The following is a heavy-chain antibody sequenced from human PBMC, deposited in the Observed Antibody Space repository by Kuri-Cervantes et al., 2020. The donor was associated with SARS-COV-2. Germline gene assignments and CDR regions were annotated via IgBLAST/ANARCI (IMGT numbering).Heavy chain of an antibody. J-gene: IGHJ6*01. CDR1: GYSFTSYS. Sequence: GGSLRLSCKGSGYSFTSYSISWVRQMPGKGLAWWGRIDPSDSYTNYSPSFQGHVTISADKSISTAYLQWSSLKASDTAMYYCARLGTIFVVVIENYYGMAVWGQGNMVTVSS. CDR2: IDPSDSYT. CDR3: ARLGTIFVVVIENYYGMAV. D-gene: IGHD3-3*01. V-gene: IGHV5-10-1*01.